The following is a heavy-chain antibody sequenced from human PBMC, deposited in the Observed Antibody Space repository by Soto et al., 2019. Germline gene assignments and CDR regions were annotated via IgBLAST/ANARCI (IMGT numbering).Heavy chain of an antibody. Sequence: QVQLVESGGGVVQPGRSLRLSCAASGFSFSSYAMHWVRQAPGKGLEWVAVISDDGSKIFYGDSVKGRFTISRDNSKNTLSVEMESLRAEETAVYYGAREPETFGLGRGIAVWGQGSTVTVSS. CDR3: AREPETFGLGRGIAV. D-gene: IGHD6-13*01. CDR1: GFSFSSYA. CDR2: ISDDGSKI. J-gene: IGHJ6*02. V-gene: IGHV3-30*14.